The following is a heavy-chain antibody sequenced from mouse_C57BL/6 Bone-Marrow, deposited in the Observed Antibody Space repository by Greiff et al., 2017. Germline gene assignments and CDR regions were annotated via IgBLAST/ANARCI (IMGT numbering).Heavy chain of an antibody. CDR2: INPSNGGT. J-gene: IGHJ2*01. CDR1: GYTFTSYW. CDR3: AREGYYGSSFFDY. V-gene: IGHV1-53*01. Sequence: VKLQQPGTELVKPGASVKLSCKASGYTFTSYWMHWVKQRPGLGLEWIGNINPSNGGTNYNEKFKSKATLTVDKSSSTAYMQLSSLTSEDSAVYYCAREGYYGSSFFDYWGQGTTLTVSS. D-gene: IGHD1-1*01.